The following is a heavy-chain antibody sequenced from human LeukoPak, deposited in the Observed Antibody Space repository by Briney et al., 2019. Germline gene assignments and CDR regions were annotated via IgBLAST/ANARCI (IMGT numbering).Heavy chain of an antibody. D-gene: IGHD4-23*01. CDR2: IFYSGST. CDR1: GGSISSYY. V-gene: IGHV4-59*01. J-gene: IGHJ4*02. CDR3: ARGLTRYYFDY. Sequence: SETLSLTCTVSGGSISSYYWSWLRQSPGKGLQWIGYIFYSGSTNYTPSLKSRVTISVDTSKNQFSLNLTSVTAADTALYYCARGLTRYYFDYWGQGTLVTVSS.